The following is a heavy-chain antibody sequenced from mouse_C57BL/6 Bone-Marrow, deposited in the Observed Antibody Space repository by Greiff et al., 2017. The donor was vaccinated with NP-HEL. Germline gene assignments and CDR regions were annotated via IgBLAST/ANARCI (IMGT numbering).Heavy chain of an antibody. CDR2: ISSGSSTI. V-gene: IGHV5-17*01. Sequence: EVQVVESGGGLVKPGGSLKLSCAASGFTFSDYGMHWVRQAPEKGLEWVAYISSGSSTIYYADTVTGRFTISRDNAKNTLFLQMTSLRSEDTAMYYCARRKPGGDFDDWGQGTTLTVSS. J-gene: IGHJ2*01. CDR1: GFTFSDYG. CDR3: ARRKPGGDFDD.